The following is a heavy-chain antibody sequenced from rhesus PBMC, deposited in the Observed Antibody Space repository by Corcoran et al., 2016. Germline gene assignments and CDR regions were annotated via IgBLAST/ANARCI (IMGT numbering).Heavy chain of an antibody. D-gene: IGHD3-3*01. Sequence: QVQLQESGPGVVKPSETLSLTFAVSGRSIRARYRWRSLVQPPGQGLERVGYSNGSSTSTSSKPSLKSRVTISKDTSKDQVSLKLSSVTAADTAVYYCARRVSYNNFWSGYDTGEDRFDVWGPGVLVTVSS. CDR3: ARRVSYNNFWSGYDTGEDRFDV. V-gene: IGHV4S10*01. J-gene: IGHJ5-1*01. CDR1: GRSIRARYR. CDR2: SNGSSTST.